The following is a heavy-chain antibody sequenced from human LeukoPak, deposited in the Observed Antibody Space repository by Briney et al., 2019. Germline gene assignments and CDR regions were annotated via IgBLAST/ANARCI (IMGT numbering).Heavy chain of an antibody. Sequence: GESLKISCKGFGYNFTNFWIGWVRQMPGKGLERMGIIYPGDSDTRYSPSFQGQVTISADESISTAYLQWSSLKASDTAMYYCARSSVEVAAQIDYWGQGTLVTVTS. CDR1: GYNFTNFW. CDR2: IYPGDSDT. V-gene: IGHV5-51*01. J-gene: IGHJ4*02. D-gene: IGHD2-15*01. CDR3: ARSSVEVAAQIDY.